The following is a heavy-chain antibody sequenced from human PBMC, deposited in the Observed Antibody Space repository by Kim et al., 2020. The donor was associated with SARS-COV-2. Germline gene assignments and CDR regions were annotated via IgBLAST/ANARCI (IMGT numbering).Heavy chain of an antibody. J-gene: IGHJ3*01. CDR1: ADSFSDSGHY. Sequence: SETLSLTCTVSADSFSDSGHYWAWIRQPPGKGLEWIGSLHYSGSLFHNPSLRSRVVMSLDTSKKQFSLKLSPVTVADTAVYYCAIPTLARGIISPLNESPGSFDQWGQETMVTVSS. D-gene: IGHD3-10*01. CDR2: LHYSGSL. V-gene: IGHV4-39*01. CDR3: AIPTLARGIISPLNESPGSFDQ.